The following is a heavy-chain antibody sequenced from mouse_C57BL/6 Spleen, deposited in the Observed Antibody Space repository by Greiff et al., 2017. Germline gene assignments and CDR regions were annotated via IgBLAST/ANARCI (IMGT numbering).Heavy chain of an antibody. CDR2: INPSNGGT. D-gene: IGHD2-3*01. J-gene: IGHJ1*03. CDR1: GYTFTSYW. CDR3: AREIAYDGYYVQWYFDV. Sequence: QVQLQQPGTELVKPGASVKLSCKASGYTFTSYWMHWVKQRPGQGLEWIGNINPSNGGTNYNEKFKSKATLTVDKSSSTAYMPPSSLTSEDSAVYYCAREIAYDGYYVQWYFDVWGTGTTVTVSS. V-gene: IGHV1-53*01.